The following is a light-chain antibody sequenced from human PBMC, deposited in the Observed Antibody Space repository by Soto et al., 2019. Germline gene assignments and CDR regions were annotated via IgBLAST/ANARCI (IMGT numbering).Light chain of an antibody. V-gene: IGLV2-23*01. CDR2: KGS. J-gene: IGLJ1*01. CDR1: SSDVGAYNS. CDR3: CSSAPESTYV. Sequence: QPELAQPASVSGSPGQSITISCTGTSSDVGAYNSVSWYQQHPHKAPQVIIYKGSQRPSGVSNRFSGSTSGNAASLTISGLQADDEADYFCCSSAPESTYVFGTGTKLTVL.